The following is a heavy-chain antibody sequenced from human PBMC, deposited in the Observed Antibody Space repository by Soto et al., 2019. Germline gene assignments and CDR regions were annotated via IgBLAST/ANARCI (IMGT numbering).Heavy chain of an antibody. CDR2: ISYEGSNT. D-gene: IGHD1-1*01. J-gene: IGHJ6*02. Sequence: QVHLVESVGGVVQPGKSLRLSCVASGFTFDTYGIHWVRQAPGKGLQWVALISYEGSNTYYADSVRGRFTISRDNSKNALYLQMNTLRPEDTGVYYCARVTPGNNLYYFSGLDFWGQGTSVTVSS. CDR3: ARVTPGNNLYYFSGLDF. V-gene: IGHV3-30-3*01. CDR1: GFTFDTYG.